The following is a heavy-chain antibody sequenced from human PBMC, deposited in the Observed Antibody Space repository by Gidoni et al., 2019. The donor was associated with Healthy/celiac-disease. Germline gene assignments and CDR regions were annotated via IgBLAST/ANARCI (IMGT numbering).Heavy chain of an antibody. V-gene: IGHV4-34*01. CDR2: INHSGST. D-gene: IGHD2-21*01. CDR3: ARVGRHIFRRGCYFDY. CDR1: GGSFSGYY. Sequence: QVQLQQWGAGLLKPSETLSLTCAVYGGSFSGYYWSWIRQPPGKGLEWIGEINHSGSTNYNPSLKSRVTISVDMSKNQFSLKLSSVTAADTAVYYCARVGRHIFRRGCYFDYWGQGTLVTVSS. J-gene: IGHJ4*02.